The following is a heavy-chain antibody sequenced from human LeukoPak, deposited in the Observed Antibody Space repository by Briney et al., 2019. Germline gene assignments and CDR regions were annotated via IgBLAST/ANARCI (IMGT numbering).Heavy chain of an antibody. CDR2: INPNSGGT. J-gene: IGHJ5*02. CDR1: GYTFTGYY. CDR3: AREGSGYYYLTWFDP. Sequence: GASVKVSCKASGYTFTGYYMHWVRQAPGQGLEWMGRINPNSGGTNYAQKFQGRVTMTRDTSISTAYMELSRLRSDDTAVYYCAREGSGYYYLTWFDPWGPRTLVTVSS. D-gene: IGHD3-22*01. V-gene: IGHV1-2*06.